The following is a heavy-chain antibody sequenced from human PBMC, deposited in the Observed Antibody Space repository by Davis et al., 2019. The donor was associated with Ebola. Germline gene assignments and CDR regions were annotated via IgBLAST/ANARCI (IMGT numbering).Heavy chain of an antibody. J-gene: IGHJ4*02. D-gene: IGHD3-22*01. CDR1: GFTVSSNH. CDR3: ASHNYYRFDY. Sequence: GESLKISCAASGFTVSSNHMSWVRQAPGKGLEWVSVIYDHSTAYADSVRGRFIISRDKSNNTLYLEMNSLRVDDTAVYYCASHNYYRFDYWGQGTLVTVSS. CDR2: IYDHST. V-gene: IGHV3-53*05.